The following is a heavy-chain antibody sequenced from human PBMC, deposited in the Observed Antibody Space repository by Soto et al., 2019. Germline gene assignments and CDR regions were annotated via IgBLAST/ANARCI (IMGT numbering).Heavy chain of an antibody. J-gene: IGHJ4*02. Sequence: SETLSLTCTVSGGSISSYYRSWIRQPPGKGLEWIGYIYYSGSTNYNPSLKSRVTISVDTSKNQFSLKLSSVTAADTAMYYCARGLGLGDCWGQGTLVTVSS. CDR1: GGSISSYY. V-gene: IGHV4-59*08. CDR2: IYYSGST. D-gene: IGHD3-9*01. CDR3: ARGLGLGDC.